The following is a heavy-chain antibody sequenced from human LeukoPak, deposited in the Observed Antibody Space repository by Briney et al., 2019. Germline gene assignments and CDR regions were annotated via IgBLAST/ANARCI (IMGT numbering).Heavy chain of an antibody. Sequence: PGGSLRLSCVGSELTFSAYAMSWVRQTPGKGLEWVSGISGNGANIDSADSVEGRFTISRDNSKDTLYLEMTNLRAEDAAVYYCVARNGYHYAFDYWGQGTQVVVSS. CDR3: VARNGYHYAFDY. CDR2: ISGNGANI. CDR1: ELTFSAYA. J-gene: IGHJ4*02. V-gene: IGHV3-23*01. D-gene: IGHD3-10*01.